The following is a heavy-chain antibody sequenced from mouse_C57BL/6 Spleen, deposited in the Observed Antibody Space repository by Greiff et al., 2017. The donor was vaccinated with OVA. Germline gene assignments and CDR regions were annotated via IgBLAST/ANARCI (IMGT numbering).Heavy chain of an antibody. J-gene: IGHJ4*01. CDR3: ARGWEDYAMDY. CDR1: GFTFSDYG. CDR2: ISSGSSTI. V-gene: IGHV5-17*01. D-gene: IGHD4-1*01. Sequence: DVQLVESGGGLVKPGGSLKLSCAASGFTFSDYGMHWVRQAPEKGLEWVAYISSGSSTIYYADTVKGRFTISRDNAKNTLFLHMTSLRSEDTAMYYCARGWEDYAMDYWGQGTSVTVSS.